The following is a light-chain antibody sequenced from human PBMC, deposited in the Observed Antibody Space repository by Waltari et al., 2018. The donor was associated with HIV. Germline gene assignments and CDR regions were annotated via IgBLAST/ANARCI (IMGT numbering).Light chain of an antibody. J-gene: IGKJ4*01. Sequence: EIVLTQSPGTLSLSPGERATLSCRASQCVSNNYLAWYQQKPGQAPRLLIYGASSRATGSPDRFSGSGSGTDFTLTISRLEPEDFAVYYCQQYGTSPLTFGGGTNVDMK. CDR3: QQYGTSPLT. V-gene: IGKV3-20*01. CDR2: GAS. CDR1: QCVSNNY.